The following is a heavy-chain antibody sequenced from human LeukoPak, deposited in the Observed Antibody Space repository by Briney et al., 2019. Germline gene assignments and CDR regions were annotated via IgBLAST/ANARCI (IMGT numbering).Heavy chain of an antibody. CDR1: GFTFSSYW. Sequence: GGSLRLSCAASGFTFSSYWMHWVRQAPGKGLVWVSRINSDGSSTSYADSVKGRFTISRDNAKNTLYLQMKSLRAEDTAVYYCARDPYYYGPGWFDPWGQGTLVTVSS. J-gene: IGHJ5*02. CDR2: INSDGSST. CDR3: ARDPYYYGPGWFDP. V-gene: IGHV3-74*01. D-gene: IGHD3-10*01.